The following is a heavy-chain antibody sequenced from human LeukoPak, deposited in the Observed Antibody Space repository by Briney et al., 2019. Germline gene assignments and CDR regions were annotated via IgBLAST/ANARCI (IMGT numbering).Heavy chain of an antibody. CDR2: ISYDGSNK. CDR3: ARREPTTVTHWAFDI. Sequence: GGSLRLSCAASGFTFISYAMHWVRQAPGKGLEWVAVISYDGSNKYYADSVKGRFTISRDNSKNTLYLQMNSLRAEDTAVYYCARREPTTVTHWAFDIWGQGTMVTVSS. V-gene: IGHV3-30*04. J-gene: IGHJ3*02. CDR1: GFTFISYA. D-gene: IGHD4-17*01.